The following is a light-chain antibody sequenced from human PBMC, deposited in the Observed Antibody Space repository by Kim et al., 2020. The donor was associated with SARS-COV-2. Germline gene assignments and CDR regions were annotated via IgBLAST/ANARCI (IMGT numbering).Light chain of an antibody. CDR2: GEN. Sequence: LGQTGRITCQGDSLRSYYASWYQQKPGQAPVLVIYGENNRPSGIPDRFSGSSSGRTASLTITGAQAEDEADYYCKSRDSSVDHVVFGGGTQLTVL. V-gene: IGLV3-19*01. CDR1: SLRSYY. J-gene: IGLJ2*01. CDR3: KSRDSSVDHVV.